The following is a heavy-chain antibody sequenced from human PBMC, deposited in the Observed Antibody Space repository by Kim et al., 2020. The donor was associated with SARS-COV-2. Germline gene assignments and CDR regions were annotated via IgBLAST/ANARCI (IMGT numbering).Heavy chain of an antibody. Sequence: SVKVSCKASGGTFSSYAISWVRQAPGQGLEWMGGIIPIFGTANYAQKFQGRVTITADESTSTAYMELSSLRSEDTAVYYCARVGYGSGSYFTRRDYYYYGMDVWGQGTTVTVSS. CDR3: ARVGYGSGSYFTRRDYYYYGMDV. J-gene: IGHJ6*02. CDR2: IIPIFGTA. D-gene: IGHD3-10*01. V-gene: IGHV1-69*13. CDR1: GGTFSSYA.